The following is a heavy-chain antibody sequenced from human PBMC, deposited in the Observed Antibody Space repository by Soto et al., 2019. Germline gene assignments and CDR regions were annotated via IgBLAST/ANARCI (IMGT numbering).Heavy chain of an antibody. CDR3: TRRYIWNDTSSAP. D-gene: IGHD1-1*01. J-gene: IGHJ5*02. CDR2: SYYSGTT. V-gene: IGHV4-39*01. Sequence: LSLTCTVSGASISVHSYYWTWIRQPPGKGLEWIGSSYYSGTTYFNPSLKSRATISVDTSKNQFSLRLTSVTAADTAIYYCTRRYIWNDTSSAPGGPGALATVSS. CDR1: GASISVHSYY.